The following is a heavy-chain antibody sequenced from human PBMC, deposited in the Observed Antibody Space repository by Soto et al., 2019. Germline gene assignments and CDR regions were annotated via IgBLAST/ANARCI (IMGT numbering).Heavy chain of an antibody. CDR3: ASFSASGWFDP. CDR1: GVSISSYY. Sequence: SETLSLTCTVSGVSISSYYWSWIRQPPKKGLEWIGYVYHTGSTNYNPSLKSRVTISVDTSKNEFSLNLNSVTAADTAVYYCASFSASGWFDPWGQGTLVTVSS. V-gene: IGHV4-59*01. CDR2: VYHTGST. J-gene: IGHJ5*02. D-gene: IGHD2-21*01.